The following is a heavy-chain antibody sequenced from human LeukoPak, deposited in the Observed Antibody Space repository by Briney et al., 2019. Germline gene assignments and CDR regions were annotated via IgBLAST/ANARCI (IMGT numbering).Heavy chain of an antibody. CDR2: MNPNSGNT. CDR1: GYTFTSYD. J-gene: IGHJ4*02. CDR3: ARDLRLRGVRGVKMFDY. D-gene: IGHD3-10*01. V-gene: IGHV1-8*01. Sequence: GASVKVSCKASGYTFTSYDINWVRQATGQGLEWMGWMNPNSGNTGYAQKFQGRVTMTRNTSISTACMELSSLRSEDTAVYYCARDLRLRGVRGVKMFDYWGQGTLVTVSS.